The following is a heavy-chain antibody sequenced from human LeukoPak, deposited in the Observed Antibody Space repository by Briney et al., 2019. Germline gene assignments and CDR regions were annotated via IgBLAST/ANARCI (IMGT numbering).Heavy chain of an antibody. V-gene: IGHV3-23*01. J-gene: IGHJ3*02. Sequence: QAGGSLRLSCAASGFTFSSYAMSWVRQAPGKGLEWVSAIGGSGGSTYYADSVKGRFTISRDNSKNTLFLQMNSLRAEDTAVYYCAKGVRDGYNYGAFDIWGQGTMVTVSS. CDR1: GFTFSSYA. D-gene: IGHD5-12*01. CDR2: IGGSGGST. CDR3: AKGVRDGYNYGAFDI.